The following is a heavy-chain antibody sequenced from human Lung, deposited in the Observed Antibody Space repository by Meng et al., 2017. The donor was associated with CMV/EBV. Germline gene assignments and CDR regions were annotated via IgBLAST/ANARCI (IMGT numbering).Heavy chain of an antibody. CDR2: LSTSSSYI. V-gene: IGHV3-21*01. D-gene: IGHD3-10*01. J-gene: IGHJ4*02. CDR1: GFTFSSYS. CDR3: AGDWLGEGSLDY. Sequence: GESLKISCAASGFTFSSYSMNWVRQAPGKGLEWVSSLSTSSSYIYYTDSVKGRFTISRDNAKKSLYLQMNSLRTEDTAVYYCAGDWLGEGSLDYWRQGTLVXVSS.